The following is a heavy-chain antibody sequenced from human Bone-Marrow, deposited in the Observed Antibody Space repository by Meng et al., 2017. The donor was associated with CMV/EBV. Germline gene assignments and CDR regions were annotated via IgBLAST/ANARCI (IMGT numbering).Heavy chain of an antibody. J-gene: IGHJ5*02. CDR2: ISSSGSTI. V-gene: IGHV3-11*04. Sequence: CAASGFTFSDYYMSWIRQAPGKGLEWVSYISSSGSTIYYADSVKGRFTISRDNAKNSLYLQMNSMRAEDTAVYYCARSYYDSIGFDPWGQGTLVTVSS. CDR1: GFTFSDYY. CDR3: ARSYYDSIGFDP. D-gene: IGHD3-22*01.